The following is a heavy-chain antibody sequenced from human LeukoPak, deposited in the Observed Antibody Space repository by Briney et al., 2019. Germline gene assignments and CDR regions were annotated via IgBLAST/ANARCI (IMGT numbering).Heavy chain of an antibody. CDR2: ISGSGGST. CDR1: RFTLRSYA. Sequence: GGSLRLSCAASRFTLRSYAMSWGRQAPGNGLEWVSAISGSGGSTYYADSVKGRFTISRDNSKNTLYLQMNSLRAKDPAVYYCAKCEWLNWFDPWGQGTLVTVSS. CDR3: AKCEWLNWFDP. J-gene: IGHJ5*02. V-gene: IGHV3-23*01. D-gene: IGHD5-12*01.